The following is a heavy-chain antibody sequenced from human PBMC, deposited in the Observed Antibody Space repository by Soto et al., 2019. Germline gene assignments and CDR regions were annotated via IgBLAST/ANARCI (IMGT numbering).Heavy chain of an antibody. V-gene: IGHV4-4*07. CDR3: ARESRSALGTVEH. Sequence: QVQLQESGPGLVKPSETLSLTCTVSGASISDYYLSWIRQPAGKGLECIGRIYASGNTNYNPSLKSRVTMSVDTSKNQFSLTLNSVTAADTAVYYCARESRSALGTVEHWGRGTLVTVSS. CDR1: GASISDYY. D-gene: IGHD6-13*01. J-gene: IGHJ4*02. CDR2: IYASGNT.